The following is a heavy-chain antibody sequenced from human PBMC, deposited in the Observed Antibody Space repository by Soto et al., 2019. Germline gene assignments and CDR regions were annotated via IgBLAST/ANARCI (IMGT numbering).Heavy chain of an antibody. J-gene: IGHJ6*02. V-gene: IGHV1-8*01. D-gene: IGHD3-3*01. CDR3: ARAGLEWLLGYYYYGMDV. Sequence: ASVKVSCKASGYTFTSYDINWVRQATGQGLEWMGWMDPNSGNTGYAQKFQGRVTMTRNTPISTAYMELSSLRSEDTAVYYCARAGLEWLLGYYYYGMDVWGQGTTVTVSS. CDR1: GYTFTSYD. CDR2: MDPNSGNT.